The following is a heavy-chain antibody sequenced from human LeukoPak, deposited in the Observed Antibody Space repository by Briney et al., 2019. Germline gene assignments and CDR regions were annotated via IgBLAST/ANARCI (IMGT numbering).Heavy chain of an antibody. CDR3: AKQMRD. CDR2: INGDESNA. Sequence: GGSLRLSCAASGFTLSSYWMHWVRQVPGKGLVWVSQINGDESNAYYADSVKGRFTISRDNAKNTLYLQVNNLRAEDTAVYYCAKQMRDWGQGTLVTVSS. V-gene: IGHV3-74*01. D-gene: IGHD1/OR15-1a*01. CDR1: GFTLSSYW. J-gene: IGHJ4*02.